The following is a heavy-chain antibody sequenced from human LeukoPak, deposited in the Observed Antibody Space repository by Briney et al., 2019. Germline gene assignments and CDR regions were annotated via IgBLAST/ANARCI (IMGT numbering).Heavy chain of an antibody. Sequence: ASVKVSCKASGYTFTSYDINWVRQATGQGLEWMGWMNPNSGNTGYAQKFQGRVTMTRNTSISTAYMELSSLRSEDTAVYYCARATVVMYYFRYWGQGTLVAVSS. CDR1: GYTFTSYD. CDR2: MNPNSGNT. J-gene: IGHJ4*02. D-gene: IGHD4-23*01. V-gene: IGHV1-8*01. CDR3: ARATVVMYYFRY.